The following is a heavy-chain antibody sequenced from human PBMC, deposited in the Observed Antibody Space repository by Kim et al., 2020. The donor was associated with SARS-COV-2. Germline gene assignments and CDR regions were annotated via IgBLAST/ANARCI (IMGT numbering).Heavy chain of an antibody. CDR1: GGSISSSSYY. CDR3: ARRDRYCSGGSCYSPDY. V-gene: IGHV4-39*01. J-gene: IGHJ4*02. D-gene: IGHD2-15*01. CDR2: IYYSGST. Sequence: SETLSLTCTVSGGSISSSSYYWGWIRQPPGKGLEWIGSIYYSGSTYYNPSLKSRVTISVDTSKNQFSLKLSSVTAADTAVYYCARRDRYCSGGSCYSPDYWGQGTLVTVSS.